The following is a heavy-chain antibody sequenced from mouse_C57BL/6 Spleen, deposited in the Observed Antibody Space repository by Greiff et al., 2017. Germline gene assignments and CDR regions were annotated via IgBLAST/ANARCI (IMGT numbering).Heavy chain of an antibody. Sequence: VKLQQPGAELVRPGSSVKLSCKASGYTFTSYWMHWVKQRPIQGLEWIGNIDPSDSETHYNQKFKDKATLTVDKSSSRAYMQLSSLTSEDSAVYYCSRGIYPYYFDYWGQGTTLTVSS. CDR1: GYTFTSYW. CDR2: IDPSDSET. CDR3: SRGIYPYYFDY. J-gene: IGHJ2*01. V-gene: IGHV1-52*01. D-gene: IGHD2-1*01.